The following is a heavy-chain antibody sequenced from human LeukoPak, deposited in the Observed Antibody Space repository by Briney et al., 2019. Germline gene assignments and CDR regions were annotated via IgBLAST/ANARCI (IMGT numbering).Heavy chain of an antibody. V-gene: IGHV4-34*01. CDR1: GGSLSGYY. J-gene: IGHJ3*02. CDR2: INHSGST. Sequence: PSETLSLTCAVYGGSLSGYYWSWIRQPPGKGLEWIGEINHSGSTNYNPSLKSRVTISVDTSKNQLSLKLSSMTAADTAMYYCARPNITYYYDSSGYDAFDIWGQGTMVTVSS. D-gene: IGHD3-22*01. CDR3: ARPNITYYYDSSGYDAFDI.